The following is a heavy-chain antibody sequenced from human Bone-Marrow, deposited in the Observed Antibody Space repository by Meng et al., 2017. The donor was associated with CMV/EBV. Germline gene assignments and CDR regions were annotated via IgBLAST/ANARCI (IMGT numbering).Heavy chain of an antibody. CDR2: IKQDGSEK. CDR3: AKDRSYKGNYGSGSFVDY. V-gene: IGHV3-7*01. J-gene: IGHJ4*02. CDR1: GFTFSNAW. D-gene: IGHD3-10*01. Sequence: GESLKISCAASGFTFSNAWMSWVRQAPGKGLEWVANIKQDGSEKYYVDSVKGRFTISRDNSKNTLYLQMNSLRAEDTAVYYCAKDRSYKGNYGSGSFVDYWGQGTLVTVSS.